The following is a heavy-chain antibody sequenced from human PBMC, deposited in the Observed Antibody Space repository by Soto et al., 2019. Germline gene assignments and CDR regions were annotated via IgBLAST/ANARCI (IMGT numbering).Heavy chain of an antibody. CDR1: GGTFTSYA. Sequence: QVHLVQSGAEVKKPGSSVKVSCKASGGTFTSYAISWVRQAPGQGLEWIGEMIPIFTTANHAHNFKGRVTITADQSTSTASMELSSVRSEDTAVYYCARVRRELGASPSRYGYHGMDVWGQGTTLTVSS. V-gene: IGHV1-69*12. J-gene: IGHJ6*02. D-gene: IGHD2-2*01. CDR3: ARVRRELGASPSRYGYHGMDV. CDR2: MIPIFTTA.